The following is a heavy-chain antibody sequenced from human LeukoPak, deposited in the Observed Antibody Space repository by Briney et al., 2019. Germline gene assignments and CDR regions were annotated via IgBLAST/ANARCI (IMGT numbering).Heavy chain of an antibody. CDR3: VHLATGTTGTPGKDGFDP. D-gene: IGHD1-1*01. J-gene: IGHJ5*02. CDR2: ISSNGGST. CDR1: GFTFSSYA. Sequence: GGSLRLSCSASGFTFSSYAMHWVRQAPGKGLEYVSAISSNGGSTYYADSVKGRFTISRDNSKNTLYLQMSSLRAEDTAVYYCVHLATGTTGTPGKDGFDPWGQGTLVTVSS. V-gene: IGHV3-64D*06.